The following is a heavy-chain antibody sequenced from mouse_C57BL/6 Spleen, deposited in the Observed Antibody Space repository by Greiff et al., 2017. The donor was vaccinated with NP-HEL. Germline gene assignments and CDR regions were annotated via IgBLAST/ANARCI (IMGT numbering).Heavy chain of an antibody. Sequence: QVQLQQPGAELVKPGASVKLSCKASGYTFTSYWMQWVKQRPGQGLEWIGEIDPSDSYTNYNQKFKGKATLTVDTSSSTAYMQLSSLTSEDSAVYYCARRGYYDRYAMDYWGQGTSVTVSS. J-gene: IGHJ4*01. V-gene: IGHV1-50*01. CDR3: ARRGYYDRYAMDY. D-gene: IGHD2-4*01. CDR2: IDPSDSYT. CDR1: GYTFTSYW.